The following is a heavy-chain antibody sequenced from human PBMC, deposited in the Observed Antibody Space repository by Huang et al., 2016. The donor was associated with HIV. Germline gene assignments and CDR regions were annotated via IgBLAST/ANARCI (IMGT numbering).Heavy chain of an antibody. CDR3: ARGFNYYASDNLGVYYFDS. V-gene: IGHV4-34*02. CDR2: INHNGQI. CDR1: GGAFRGSS. Sequence: QVQLKQWGAGLLKPSETLSLTCAVYGGAFRGSSWNWIRPFPEKGLVWIGDINHNGQIIYNPSLGARGTISTATSKNHFSLHLTSVTAADTALYYCARGFNYYASDNLGVYYFDSWGLGTLVTVSP. D-gene: IGHD3-10*01. J-gene: IGHJ4*02.